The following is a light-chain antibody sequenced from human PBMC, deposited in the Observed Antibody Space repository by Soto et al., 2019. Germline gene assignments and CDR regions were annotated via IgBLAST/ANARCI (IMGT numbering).Light chain of an antibody. CDR1: SSDVGGYNY. J-gene: IGLJ3*02. CDR2: NVS. CDR3: NSYTTSSTLV. V-gene: IGLV2-14*03. Sequence: QSALTQPASVSGSPGQSITISCTGSSSDVGGYNYVSWYQHHPGKAPKLLIYNVSDRPSGVSNRFSGSKSGNMASLTISGLQAEDEADYYCNSYTTSSTLVFGGGTKVTVL.